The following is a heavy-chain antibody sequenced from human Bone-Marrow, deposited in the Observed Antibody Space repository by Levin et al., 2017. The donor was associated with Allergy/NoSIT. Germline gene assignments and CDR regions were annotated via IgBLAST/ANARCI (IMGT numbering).Heavy chain of an antibody. CDR3: ARETSGWHYYFDS. CDR2: IYYTGTT. CDR1: DGSITSSIHY. Sequence: SQTLSLTCAVSDGSITSSIHYWDWIRQPPGKGLEWIGSIYYTGTTYYNPSLKSRVTLSVDTSKNHFSLKLTSVTAADTAVYYCARETSGWHYYFDSWGQGTLVTVSS. D-gene: IGHD6-19*01. V-gene: IGHV4-39*02. J-gene: IGHJ4*02.